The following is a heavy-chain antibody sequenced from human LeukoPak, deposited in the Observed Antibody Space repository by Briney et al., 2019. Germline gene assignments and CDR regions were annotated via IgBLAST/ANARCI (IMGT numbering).Heavy chain of an antibody. V-gene: IGHV4-59*01. D-gene: IGHD6-6*01. CDR1: GGSISSYY. CDR2: IYYSGST. CDR3: ARSTRVSSSSTPFDY. J-gene: IGHJ4*02. Sequence: SETLSLTCTVSGGSISSYYWSWIRQPPGKGLEWIGYIYYSGSTNYNPSLKSRVTISVDTSKNQFSLKLSSVTAADTAVYYCARSTRVSSSSTPFDYWGQGTLATVSS.